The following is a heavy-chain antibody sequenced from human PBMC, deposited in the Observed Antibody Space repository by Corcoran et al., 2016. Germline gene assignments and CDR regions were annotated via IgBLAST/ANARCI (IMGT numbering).Heavy chain of an antibody. CDR3: ARDPQPNSDFDWLLRSYYYYGMDV. CDR2: IWYDGSNK. Sequence: QVQLVESGGGVVQPGRSLRLSCAASGFTFSSYGMHWVRQAPGKGLEWVAVIWYDGSNKYYADSVKGRFTISRDNSKNTLYLQMNSLRAEDTAVYYCARDPQPNSDFDWLLRSYYYYGMDVWGQGTTVTVSS. CDR1: GFTFSSYG. D-gene: IGHD3-9*01. V-gene: IGHV3-33*01. J-gene: IGHJ6*02.